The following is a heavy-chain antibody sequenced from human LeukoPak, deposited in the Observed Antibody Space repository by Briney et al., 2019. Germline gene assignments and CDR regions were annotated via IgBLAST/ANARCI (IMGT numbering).Heavy chain of an antibody. V-gene: IGHV3-23*01. Sequence: GRSLRLSCAASGLTFSSYAMSWVRQAPGKGLEWVSAISGSGGSTYYADSVKGRFTISRDNSKNTLYLQMNSLRAEDTAVYYCAKDASYGSGSYNFDYWGQGTLVTVSS. D-gene: IGHD3-10*01. CDR3: AKDASYGSGSYNFDY. CDR2: ISGSGGST. J-gene: IGHJ4*02. CDR1: GLTFSSYA.